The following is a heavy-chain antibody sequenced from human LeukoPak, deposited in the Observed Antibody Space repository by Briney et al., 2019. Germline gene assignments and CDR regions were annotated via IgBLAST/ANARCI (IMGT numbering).Heavy chain of an antibody. CDR1: GGTFSSYT. Sequence: SVKVSCKASGGTFSSYTISWVRQAPGQGLEWMGRFIPILGIANYAQKFQGRVTITADKSTSTAYMELSSLRSEDTAVYYCARGVGATSHWFDPWGQGTLVTVSS. CDR2: FIPILGIA. V-gene: IGHV1-69*02. D-gene: IGHD1-26*01. J-gene: IGHJ5*02. CDR3: ARGVGATSHWFDP.